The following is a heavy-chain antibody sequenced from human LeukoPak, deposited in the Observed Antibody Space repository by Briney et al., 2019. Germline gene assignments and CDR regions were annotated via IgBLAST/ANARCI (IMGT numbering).Heavy chain of an antibody. D-gene: IGHD3-16*02. CDR3: AKDWRLRLGELSFEDY. CDR2: ISGSGGST. V-gene: IGHV3-23*01. J-gene: IGHJ4*02. Sequence: GGSLRLSCAASGFTFSSYAMSWVRQAPGKGLEWVSAISGSGGSTYYADSVKGRFTISRDNSKNTLYLQMDSLRAEDTAVYYCAKDWRLRLGELSFEDYWGQGTLVTVSS. CDR1: GFTFSSYA.